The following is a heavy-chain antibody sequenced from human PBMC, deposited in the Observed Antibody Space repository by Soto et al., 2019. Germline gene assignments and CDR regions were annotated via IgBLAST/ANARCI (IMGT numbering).Heavy chain of an antibody. J-gene: IGHJ4*02. D-gene: IGHD4-17*01. CDR2: IWYDGSNK. V-gene: IGHV3-33*01. CDR3: AIGSDYGDPLDY. Sequence: QVQLVESGGGVVQPGRSLRLSCAASGFTFSSYGMHWVRQAPGKGLEWVAVIWYDGSNKYYADSVKGRFTISRDNSKNTLYLQMNRLRAEDTAVYYCAIGSDYGDPLDYWGQGTLVTVSS. CDR1: GFTFSSYG.